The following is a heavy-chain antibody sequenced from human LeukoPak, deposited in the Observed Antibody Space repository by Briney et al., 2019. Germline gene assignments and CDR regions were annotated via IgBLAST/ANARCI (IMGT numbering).Heavy chain of an antibody. CDR1: VGTFSSYA. D-gene: IGHD3-16*01. V-gene: IGHV1-69*13. J-gene: IGHJ5*02. CDR2: IIPIFGAA. CDR3: AREDMIMGEGWFDP. Sequence: SVKVSCKASVGTFSSYAISWVRQAPGQGLEWMGGIIPIFGAANYAQKFQGRVTITADESTSTAYTELSSLRSEDTAVYYCAREDMIMGEGWFDPWGQGTLVTVSS.